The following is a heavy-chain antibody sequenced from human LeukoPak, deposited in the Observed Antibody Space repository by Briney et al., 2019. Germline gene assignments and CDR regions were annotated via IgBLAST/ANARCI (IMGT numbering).Heavy chain of an antibody. Sequence: SETLSLTCTVSGGSISDYYWSWIRQPPGKGLEWIGWIFGSGDFNYDPSLKSRLSISVDTSNNQFSLKLTSATAADTAVYYCASGRWFGESIDYWGQGTLVTVSS. CDR2: IFGSGDF. J-gene: IGHJ4*02. V-gene: IGHV4-59*01. CDR1: GGSISDYY. D-gene: IGHD3-10*01. CDR3: ASGRWFGESIDY.